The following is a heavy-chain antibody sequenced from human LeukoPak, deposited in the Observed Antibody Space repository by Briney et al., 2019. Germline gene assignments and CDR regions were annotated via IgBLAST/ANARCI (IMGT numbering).Heavy chain of an antibody. J-gene: IGHJ6*02. D-gene: IGHD3-10*01. CDR1: GFTFSSYA. V-gene: IGHV3-30-3*01. CDR2: ISYDGSNK. Sequence: GGSLRLSCAASGFTFSSYAMHWVRQAPGKGLEWVAVISYDGSNKYYADSVQGRFTISRDNYKNTLYLQMNSLRAEDTAVYYCARDLKLEWFGELLFSYYYGLDVWGQGTAVTVSS. CDR3: ARDLKLEWFGELLFSYYYGLDV.